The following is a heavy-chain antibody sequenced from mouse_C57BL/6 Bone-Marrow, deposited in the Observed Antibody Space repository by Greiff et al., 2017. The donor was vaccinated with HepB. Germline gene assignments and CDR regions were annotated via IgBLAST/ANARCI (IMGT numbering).Heavy chain of an antibody. CDR1: GFTFSDYY. Sequence: EVMLVESEGGLVQPGSSMKLSCTASGFTFSDYYMAWVRQVPEKGLEWVANINYDGSSTYYLDSLKSRFIISRDNAKNILYLQMSSLKSEDTATYYCARDPLLLPWYFDVWGTGTTVTVSS. CDR3: ARDPLLLPWYFDV. D-gene: IGHD1-1*01. J-gene: IGHJ1*03. V-gene: IGHV5-16*01. CDR2: INYDGSST.